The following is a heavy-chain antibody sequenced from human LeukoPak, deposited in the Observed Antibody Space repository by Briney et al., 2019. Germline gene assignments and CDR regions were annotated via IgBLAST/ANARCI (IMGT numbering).Heavy chain of an antibody. CDR2: IYTSGST. Sequence: SETLSLTCTVSGGSISSYYWSWIRQPPGKGLEWIGYIYTSGSTNYNPSLKSRVPISVDTSKNQFSLKLSAVTAAGTAVYYCARQRDWFDPWGQGTLVTVSS. CDR3: ARQRDWFDP. J-gene: IGHJ5*02. CDR1: GGSISSYY. V-gene: IGHV4-4*09.